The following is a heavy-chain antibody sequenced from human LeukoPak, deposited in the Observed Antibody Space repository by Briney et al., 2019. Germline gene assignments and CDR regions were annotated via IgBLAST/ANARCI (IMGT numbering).Heavy chain of an antibody. V-gene: IGHV1-69*04. J-gene: IGHJ4*02. CDR2: IIPILGIA. Sequence: SVKVSCKASGYTFISFGITWVRQAPGQGLEWMGRIIPILGIANYAQKFQGRVTITADKSTSTAYMELSSLRSEDTAVYYCARDRARAVAGTWGQGTLVTVSS. CDR1: GYTFISFG. D-gene: IGHD6-19*01. CDR3: ARDRARAVAGT.